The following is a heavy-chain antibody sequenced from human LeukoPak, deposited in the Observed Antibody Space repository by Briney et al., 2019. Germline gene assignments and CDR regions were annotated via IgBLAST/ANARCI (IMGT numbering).Heavy chain of an antibody. D-gene: IGHD5-12*01. CDR2: ISDTGGST. V-gene: IGHV3-23*01. J-gene: IGHJ4*02. CDR1: GFTFSSYA. CDR3: ARDISGYLGRSDY. Sequence: GGSLRLPCAASGFTFSSYAMSWVRQAPGKGLEWVSAISDTGGSTYYADSVKGRFTISRDNSKNTLHLQMNSLRAEDTAVYYCARDISGYLGRSDYWGQGTVVTVSS.